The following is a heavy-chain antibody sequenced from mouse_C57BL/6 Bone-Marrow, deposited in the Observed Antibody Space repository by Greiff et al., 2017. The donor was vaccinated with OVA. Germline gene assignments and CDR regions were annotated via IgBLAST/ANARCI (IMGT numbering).Heavy chain of an antibody. J-gene: IGHJ4*01. CDR1: GYTFTSYW. CDR2: IYPGSGST. V-gene: IGHV1-55*01. CDR3: ARGGNYYAMDY. Sequence: QVQLQQPGAELVKPGASVKMSCKASGYTFTSYWITWVKQRPGQGLEWIGDIYPGSGSTNYTEKFKSKATLTVDTSSSTAYMQLSSLTSENSAVYYCARGGNYYAMDYWGQGTSVTVSS.